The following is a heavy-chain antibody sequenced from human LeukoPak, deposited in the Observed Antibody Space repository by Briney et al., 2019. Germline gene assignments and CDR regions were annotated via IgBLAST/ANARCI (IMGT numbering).Heavy chain of an antibody. CDR2: ISGTGGST. Sequence: QPGGSLRLSCAASGFTFSTYAMTWVRQAPGKGLEWVSLISGTGGSTYYADSVKGRFTISRDNSKNTLYLQMNSLRAEDTAVYYCARQRHIYSGYDYATRNWFDPWGQGTLVTVSS. CDR3: ARQRHIYSGYDYATRNWFDP. J-gene: IGHJ5*02. CDR1: GFTFSTYA. V-gene: IGHV3-23*01. D-gene: IGHD5-12*01.